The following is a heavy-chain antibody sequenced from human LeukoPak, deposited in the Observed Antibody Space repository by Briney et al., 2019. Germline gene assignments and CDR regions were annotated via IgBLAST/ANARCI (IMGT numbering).Heavy chain of an antibody. Sequence: ASVKVSCKVSGYTLTELSMHWVRQAPGKGLEWMGGFDPEDGETIYAQKFQGRVTMTEDTSTDTAYMELSSLRSEDTAVYYCATRILGGYSNWFDPWGQGTLVTVSP. CDR1: GYTLTELS. J-gene: IGHJ5*02. V-gene: IGHV1-24*01. CDR3: ATRILGGYSNWFDP. D-gene: IGHD3-9*01. CDR2: FDPEDGET.